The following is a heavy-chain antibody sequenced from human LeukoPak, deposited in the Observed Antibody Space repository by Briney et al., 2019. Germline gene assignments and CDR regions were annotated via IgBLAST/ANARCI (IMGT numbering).Heavy chain of an antibody. J-gene: IGHJ6*03. CDR3: AREKIGCMDV. V-gene: IGHV4-34*01. CDR1: GGSFSGYY. Sequence: SETLSLTCAVYGGSFSGYYWSWIRQPPGKGLEWIGEINHSGSTNYNPSLKSRVTISVDTSKNQFSLKLSSVTAADTAVYYCAREKIGCMDVWGKGTTVTISS. D-gene: IGHD2-15*01. CDR2: INHSGST.